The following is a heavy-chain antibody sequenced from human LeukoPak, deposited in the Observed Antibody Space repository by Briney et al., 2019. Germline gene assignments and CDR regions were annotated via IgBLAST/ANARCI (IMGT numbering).Heavy chain of an antibody. CDR2: IYYSGST. J-gene: IGHJ4*02. D-gene: IGHD2-2*01. V-gene: IGHV4-39*07. Sequence: SETLSLTCTVSGGSISSSSYYWGWIRQPPGKGLEWIGSIYYSGSTYYNPSLKSRVTISVDTSKNQFSLKLSSVTAADTAVYYCARGMGRYCSSTSCYWDYWGQGTLVTVSS. CDR1: GGSISSSSYY. CDR3: ARGMGRYCSSTSCYWDY.